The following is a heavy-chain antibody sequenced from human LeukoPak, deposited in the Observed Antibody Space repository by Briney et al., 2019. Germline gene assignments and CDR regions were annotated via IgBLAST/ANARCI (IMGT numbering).Heavy chain of an antibody. V-gene: IGHV1-18*01. CDR2: ISAYNGNI. CDR1: GYIFTSYG. J-gene: IGHJ5*02. Sequence: ASVKVSCKASGYIFTSYGISWVRQAPGQGLEWMGWISAYNGNINYAWKLQDRVIMTTDPSASTAYMELRSLRSDDTAVYYCARGRDSDSWYFDWFDPWGHGTLVTVSS. D-gene: IGHD6-13*01. CDR3: ARGRDSDSWYFDWFDP.